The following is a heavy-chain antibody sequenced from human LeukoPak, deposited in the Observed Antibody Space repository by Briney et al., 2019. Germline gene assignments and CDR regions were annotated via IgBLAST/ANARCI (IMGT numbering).Heavy chain of an antibody. CDR1: GFTFSNYA. V-gene: IGHV3-23*01. J-gene: IGHJ5*02. CDR3: AKDARTGVWNIGDSWFDP. D-gene: IGHD2/OR15-2a*01. Sequence: PGGSLRLSCAASGFTFSNYAMSWDRQAPGKGLEWVSGLSDSGASTFYAESVRGRFTISRDNTKNMLYLHINSLRAEDTAVYYCAKDARTGVWNIGDSWFDPWGQGTLVTVSS. CDR2: LSDSGAST.